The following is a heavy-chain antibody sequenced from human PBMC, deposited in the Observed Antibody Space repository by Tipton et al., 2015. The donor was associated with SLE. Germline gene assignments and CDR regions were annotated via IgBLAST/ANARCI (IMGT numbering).Heavy chain of an antibody. CDR1: GFTFSSNW. CDR3: ARDKAGRSGEVFDF. CDR2: TKEDGSVK. D-gene: IGHD3-10*01. V-gene: IGHV3-7*01. Sequence: SLRLPCAASGFTFSSNWLSWVRQAPGKGLEWVANTKEDGSVKYYVDSVKGRFTISRDNAKNLLYLQMNSLRVEDTAVYYCARDKAGRSGEVFDFWGQGTMVTVSS. J-gene: IGHJ3*01.